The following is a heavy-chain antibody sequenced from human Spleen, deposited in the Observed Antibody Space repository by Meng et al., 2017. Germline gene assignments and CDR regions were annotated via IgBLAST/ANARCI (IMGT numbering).Heavy chain of an antibody. CDR3: ARGVWTVGIVGATIFDY. Sequence: RLQLQESGPGLVKPSEPLSPPCTVSGSISSSGYYWGWIRQPPGKGLEWIGEINHSGSTNYNPSLKSRVTISVDTSKNQFSLKLSSVTAADTAVYYCARGVWTVGIVGATIFDYWGQGTLVTVSS. V-gene: IGHV4-39*06. CDR2: INHSGST. J-gene: IGHJ4*02. CDR1: GSISSSGYY. D-gene: IGHD1-26*01.